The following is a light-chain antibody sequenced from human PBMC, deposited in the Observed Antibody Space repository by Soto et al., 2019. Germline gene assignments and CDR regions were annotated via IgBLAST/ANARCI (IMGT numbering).Light chain of an antibody. CDR1: QSISSN. J-gene: IGKJ1*01. CDR2: DAS. CDR3: QQYSNWPET. Sequence: EIVMTQSPATPSVSPGERASLSCRASQSISSNLAWYQQKPGQAPRLLIYDASTRATGIPARFSGSGSGTEFTLTISSLQSEDFAVYYCQQYSNWPETFGQGTKV. V-gene: IGKV3-15*01.